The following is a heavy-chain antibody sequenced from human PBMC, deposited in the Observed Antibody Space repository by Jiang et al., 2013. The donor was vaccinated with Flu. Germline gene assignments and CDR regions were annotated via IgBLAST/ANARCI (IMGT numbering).Heavy chain of an antibody. D-gene: IGHD2/OR15-2a*01. CDR1: GGSISSYY. CDR2: IYSTGGT. Sequence: GSGLVKPSETLSLTCTVSGGSISSYYWSWIRQPPGKGLEWIGYIYSTGGTNYNPSLKSRVTISLDTSKNQVSLKVSSVTAADTAVYYCAAAEVLLNWFDPWGQGTLSPSPQ. CDR3: AAAEVLLNWFDP. V-gene: IGHV4-59*01. J-gene: IGHJ5*02.